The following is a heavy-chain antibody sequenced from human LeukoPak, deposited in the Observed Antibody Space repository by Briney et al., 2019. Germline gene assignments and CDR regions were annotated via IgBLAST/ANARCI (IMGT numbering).Heavy chain of an antibody. CDR2: IRQDGSEK. Sequence: GGSLRLSCAASGFTFSSYWMSWVRQAPGKGLEWVANIRQDGSEKYYVDSVKGRFTISRDNAKNSLYLQMNSLRAEDTAVYYCARDRSGYSGYDFFDYWGQGALVTVSS. J-gene: IGHJ4*02. V-gene: IGHV3-7*01. CDR3: ARDRSGYSGYDFFDY. CDR1: GFTFSSYW. D-gene: IGHD5-12*01.